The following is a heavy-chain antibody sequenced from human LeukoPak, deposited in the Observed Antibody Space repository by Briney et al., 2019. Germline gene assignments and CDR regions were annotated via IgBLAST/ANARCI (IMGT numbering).Heavy chain of an antibody. Sequence: GGSLRLSCAASGFTFSSYSMNWVRQAPGKGLEWVSSISSSSSYIYYADSVKGRFTISRDNAKNSLYLQMNSLRAEDTAVYYCARRRRSSKTDAFDIWGQGTMVTVSS. CDR3: ARRRRSSKTDAFDI. CDR2: ISSSSSYI. J-gene: IGHJ3*02. V-gene: IGHV3-21*01. CDR1: GFTFSSYS.